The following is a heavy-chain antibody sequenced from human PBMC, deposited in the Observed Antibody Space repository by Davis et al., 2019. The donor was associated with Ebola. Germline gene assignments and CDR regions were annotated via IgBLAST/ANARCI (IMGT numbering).Heavy chain of an antibody. CDR1: GGSISSGGYS. Sequence: SETLSLTCAVSGGSISSGGYSWSWIRQPPGKGLEWIGYIYHSGSTYYSPSLKNRVTLSVEASKSQFSLNLGSVTAADTAVYYCARLTKRWSWPYTMDFWGPGTTVTVSS. CDR2: IYHSGST. CDR3: ARLTKRWSWPYTMDF. D-gene: IGHD4-23*01. J-gene: IGHJ6*02. V-gene: IGHV4-30-2*01.